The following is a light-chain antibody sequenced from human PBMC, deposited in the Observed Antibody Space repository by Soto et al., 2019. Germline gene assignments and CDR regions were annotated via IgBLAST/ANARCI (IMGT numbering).Light chain of an antibody. CDR2: GNS. CDR3: HSYDSSLSGWDVV. V-gene: IGLV1-40*01. CDR1: SSNIGAGYD. Sequence: QSVLTQPPSVSGAPGQRVTISCTGSSSNIGAGYDVHWYQQLPGTAPKLLIYGNSNRPSGVPDRFSGSKSGTSASLAITGLQAEDDADYYCHSYDSSLSGWDVVFGGGTKLTVL. J-gene: IGLJ2*01.